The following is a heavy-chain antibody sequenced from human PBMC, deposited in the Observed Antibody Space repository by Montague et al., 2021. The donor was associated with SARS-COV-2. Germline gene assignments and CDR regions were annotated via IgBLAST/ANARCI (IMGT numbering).Heavy chain of an antibody. Sequence: PALVKPTQTPTLPCTFSGFSLNTSGMCVSWIRQPPGKALEWLARMDWDDDKYYSTSLKTRLTISKDTSKNQVVLTMSNMDPVDTATYYCARTYAPSAVAVDYWGQGTLVTVSS. CDR2: MDWDDDK. CDR1: GFSLNTSGMC. V-gene: IGHV2-70*11. J-gene: IGHJ4*02. D-gene: IGHD6-19*01. CDR3: ARTYAPSAVAVDY.